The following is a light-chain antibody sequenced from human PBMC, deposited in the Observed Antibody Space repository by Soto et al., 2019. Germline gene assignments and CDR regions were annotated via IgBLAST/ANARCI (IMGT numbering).Light chain of an antibody. Sequence: QSALTQPPSASGSPGQSVTISCTGTSSDVGGYNFVSWYQQHPGKAPKLMIYEVSKRPSGVPDRFSGSKSGNTASLTDSGLQADDEADYYCTSYAGSNIPVVFGGGTKLTVL. CDR3: TSYAGSNIPVV. CDR2: EVS. CDR1: SSDVGGYNF. V-gene: IGLV2-8*01. J-gene: IGLJ2*01.